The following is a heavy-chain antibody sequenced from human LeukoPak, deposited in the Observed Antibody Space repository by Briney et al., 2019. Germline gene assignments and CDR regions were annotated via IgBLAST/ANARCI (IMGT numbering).Heavy chain of an antibody. J-gene: IGHJ3*02. CDR3: ASLLLWFGDDAFDI. CDR1: GGSISSYY. Sequence: PSETLSLTCTVPGGSISSYYWSWIRQPPGKGLEWIGYIYYSGSTNYNPSLKSRVTISVDTSKNQFSLKLSSVTAADTAVYYCASLLLWFGDDAFDIWGQGTMVTVSS. V-gene: IGHV4-59*01. CDR2: IYYSGST. D-gene: IGHD3-10*01.